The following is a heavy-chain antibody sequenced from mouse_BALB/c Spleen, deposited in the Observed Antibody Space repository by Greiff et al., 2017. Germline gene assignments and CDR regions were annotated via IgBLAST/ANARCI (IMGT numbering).Heavy chain of an antibody. Sequence: VMLVESGPGLVAPSQSLSITCTVSGFSLTGYGVNWVRQPPGKGLEWLGMIWGDGSTDYNSALKSRLSISKDNSKSQVFLKMNSLQTDDTARYYCARDHGYGGNAMDYWGQGTSVTGSS. J-gene: IGHJ4*01. CDR1: GFSLTGYG. CDR3: ARDHGYGGNAMDY. V-gene: IGHV2-6-7*01. CDR2: IWGDGST. D-gene: IGHD2-2*01.